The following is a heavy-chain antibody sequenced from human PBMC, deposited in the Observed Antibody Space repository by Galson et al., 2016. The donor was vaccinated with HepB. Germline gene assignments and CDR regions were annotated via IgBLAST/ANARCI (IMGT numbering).Heavy chain of an antibody. CDR3: ARDYVPGA. CDR2: ISSSSNSM. Sequence: SLRLSCAASGFIFNSYSMNWVRQAPGKGLEWISYISSSSNSMYYADSVKGRFTISRDNAKNSLYLQMNSLRDEDTAVYYCARDYVPGAWGQGVLVTVSS. D-gene: IGHD3-10*01. V-gene: IGHV3-48*02. J-gene: IGHJ5*02. CDR1: GFIFNSYS.